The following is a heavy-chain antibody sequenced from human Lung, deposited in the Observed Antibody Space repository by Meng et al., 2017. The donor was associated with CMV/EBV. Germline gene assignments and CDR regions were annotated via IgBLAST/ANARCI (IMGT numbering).Heavy chain of an antibody. Sequence: LREPGPGRLKPPGTLSLTSAVSGGSISSSNWWSWVRQPPGKGLEWIGEIYHSGSTNYNPSLKSRVTISVDKSKNQFSLKLSSVTAADTAVYYCASFPPPGKQWLVTDYWGQGTLVTVSS. V-gene: IGHV4-4*03. CDR3: ASFPPPGKQWLVTDY. D-gene: IGHD6-19*01. CDR1: GGSISSSNW. J-gene: IGHJ4*02. CDR2: IYHSGST.